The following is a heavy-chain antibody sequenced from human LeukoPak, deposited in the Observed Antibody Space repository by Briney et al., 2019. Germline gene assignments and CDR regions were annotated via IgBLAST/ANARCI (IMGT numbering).Heavy chain of an antibody. CDR2: IYSGGST. Sequence: GGSLRLSCAASGFTVSSNYMSWVRQAPGKGSEGVSVIYSGGSTYYADSVKGRFTISRDNSKNTLYLQMNSLRAEDTAVYYCAKDRLGYCSSTSCYPFDYWGQGTLVTVSS. CDR3: AKDRLGYCSSTSCYPFDY. D-gene: IGHD2-2*01. V-gene: IGHV3-53*05. J-gene: IGHJ4*02. CDR1: GFTVSSNY.